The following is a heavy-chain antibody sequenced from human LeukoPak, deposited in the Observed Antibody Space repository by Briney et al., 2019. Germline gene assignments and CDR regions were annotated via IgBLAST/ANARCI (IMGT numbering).Heavy chain of an antibody. V-gene: IGHV3-23*01. J-gene: IGHJ4*02. CDR3: AKDRARVTMVRGLITDY. CDR1: GFTFSSYA. CDR2: ITGNGGRT. D-gene: IGHD3-10*01. Sequence: GGSLRLSCAASGFTFSSYAMSWVRQAPGKGLEWVSGITGNGGRTYYADSVKGRFTISRDNSNSTLFLQMSSLRAEDTAVYYCAKDRARVTMVRGLITDYWGQGTLVTVSS.